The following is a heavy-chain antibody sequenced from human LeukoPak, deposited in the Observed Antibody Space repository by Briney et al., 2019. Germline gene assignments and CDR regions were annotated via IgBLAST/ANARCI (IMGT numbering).Heavy chain of an antibody. CDR3: ARVLGRGIVATITWDY. J-gene: IGHJ4*02. D-gene: IGHD5-12*01. CDR2: INPNSGGT. CDR1: GYSFTGHY. Sequence: ASVKVSCKASGYSFTGHYLHWVRQAPGQGLEWMGWINPNSGGTNYAQKFQGRVTMTRDTSITTAYMELTRLKSDDTAVYYCARVLGRGIVATITWDYWGQGTLVTVSS. V-gene: IGHV1-2*02.